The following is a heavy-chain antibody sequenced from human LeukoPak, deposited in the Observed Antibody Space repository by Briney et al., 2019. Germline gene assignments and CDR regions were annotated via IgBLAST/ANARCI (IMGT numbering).Heavy chain of an antibody. Sequence: SETLSLICTVSGGSISSGDYYWSWIRQPPGKGLEWIGYIYYSGSTYYNPSLKRRVTISVDTSKNQFSLKLSSVTAADTAVYYCARAKVLDIVVVVAATNFDYWGQGTLVTVSS. CDR1: GGSISSGDYY. D-gene: IGHD2-15*01. V-gene: IGHV4-30-4*01. J-gene: IGHJ4*02. CDR2: IYYSGST. CDR3: ARAKVLDIVVVVAATNFDY.